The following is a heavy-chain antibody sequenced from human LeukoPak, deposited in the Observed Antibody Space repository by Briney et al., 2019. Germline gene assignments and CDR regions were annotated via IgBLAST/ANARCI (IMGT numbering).Heavy chain of an antibody. CDR3: ARVATYSSGWVFDY. J-gene: IGHJ4*02. CDR1: GFTFSSYS. V-gene: IGHV3-21*01. Sequence: GGSLRLSCAASGFTFSSYSMNWVRQAPGKGLEWVSSISSSSSYIYYADSVKGRFTISRDNAKNSLYLQMNSLRAEGTAVYYCARVATYSSGWVFDYWGQGTLVTVSS. D-gene: IGHD6-19*01. CDR2: ISSSSSYI.